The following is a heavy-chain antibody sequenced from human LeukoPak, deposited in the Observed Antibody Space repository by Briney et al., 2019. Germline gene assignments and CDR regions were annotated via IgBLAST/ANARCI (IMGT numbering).Heavy chain of an antibody. CDR2: IYSGGST. CDR3: ARGGLLWFGDSDNGMDV. CDR1: GFTVNSNY. D-gene: IGHD3-10*01. J-gene: IGHJ6*02. V-gene: IGHV3-66*02. Sequence: GGSLRLSCAASGFTVNSNYMSWVRQAPGKGLEWVSVIYSGGSTYYADSVKGRFTISRDNSKNTLYLQMNSLRAEDTAVYYCARGGLLWFGDSDNGMDVWGQGTTVTVSS.